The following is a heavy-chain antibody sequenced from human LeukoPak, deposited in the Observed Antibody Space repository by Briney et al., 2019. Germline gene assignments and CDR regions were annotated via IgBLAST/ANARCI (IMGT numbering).Heavy chain of an antibody. CDR2: INGDGGTT. V-gene: IGHV3-23*01. D-gene: IGHD6-19*01. CDR3: AKGISVASEFDY. Sequence: GGSLRLSCAASGFTFTSYSMNWVRQAPGKGLEWISAINGDGGTTYYADSVKGRFTISRDNSMNTLYLRLNSLRPEDTAVYHCAKGISVASEFDYWGQGTLVTVSS. J-gene: IGHJ4*02. CDR1: GFTFTSYS.